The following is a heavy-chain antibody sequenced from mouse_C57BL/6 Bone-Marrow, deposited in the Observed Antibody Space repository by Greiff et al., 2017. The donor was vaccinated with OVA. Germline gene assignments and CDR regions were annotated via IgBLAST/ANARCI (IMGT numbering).Heavy chain of an antibody. CDR2: IDPETGGT. D-gene: IGHD2-5*01. Sequence: QVQLQQSGAELVRPGASVTLSCKASGYTFTDYEMHWVKQTPVHGLEWIGAIDPETGGTAYNQKFKGKAILTADKSSSTAYMEIRSLTSEDSAVYYCTRSYSNYYAMDYWGQGTAVTVSS. V-gene: IGHV1-15*01. J-gene: IGHJ4*01. CDR1: GYTFTDYE. CDR3: TRSYSNYYAMDY.